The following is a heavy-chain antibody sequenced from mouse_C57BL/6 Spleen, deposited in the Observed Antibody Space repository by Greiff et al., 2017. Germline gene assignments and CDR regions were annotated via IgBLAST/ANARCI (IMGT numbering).Heavy chain of an antibody. V-gene: IGHV1-81*01. CDR2: IYPRSGNT. Sequence: QVQLQQSGAELARPGASVKLSCKASGYTFTSYGISWVKQRTGQGLEWIGEIYPRSGNTYYNEKFKGKATVTADKSSSTAYMELRNLTSEGSAVYFCAEATGVVDYWGQGTTLTVSS. J-gene: IGHJ2*01. CDR1: GYTFTSYG. D-gene: IGHD1-1*01. CDR3: AEATGVVDY.